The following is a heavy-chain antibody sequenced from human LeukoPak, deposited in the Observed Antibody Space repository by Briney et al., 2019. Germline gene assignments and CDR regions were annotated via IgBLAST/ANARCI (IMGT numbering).Heavy chain of an antibody. CDR3: ARQGLLESFDY. Sequence: WASVKVSCKASGYTFTGYYMHWVRQAPGQGLEWMGWINLTSGATNYAQKFQGRVTMTRDTSISTAYMELSSLRSDDTAVYYCARQGLLESFDYWGQGTLVTVSS. CDR1: GYTFTGYY. V-gene: IGHV1-2*02. D-gene: IGHD6-19*01. J-gene: IGHJ4*02. CDR2: INLTSGAT.